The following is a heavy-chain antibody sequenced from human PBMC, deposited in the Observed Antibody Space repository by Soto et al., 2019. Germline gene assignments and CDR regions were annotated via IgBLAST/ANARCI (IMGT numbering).Heavy chain of an antibody. V-gene: IGHV3-30-3*01. CDR2: LSANKNYE. D-gene: IGHD1-26*01. CDR3: AFRRVTPEGRYLFYGMDV. Sequence: VGSLILSCSASVFTGIDHAFHWFLQAPVNWLEWVLGLSANKNYEFYSYSVEGLFSISIDDSLNTYFLQLSGLTSEDTAVYYCAFRRVTPEGRYLFYGMDVWGLGPKVTXS. CDR1: VFTGIDHA. J-gene: IGHJ6*02.